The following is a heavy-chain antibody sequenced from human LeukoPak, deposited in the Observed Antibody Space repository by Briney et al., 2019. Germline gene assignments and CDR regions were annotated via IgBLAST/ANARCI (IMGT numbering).Heavy chain of an antibody. CDR3: ARVLDPLGFDC. V-gene: IGHV4-30-4*01. CDR2: IYYSGTT. Sequence: SETLSLTCTVSGGSISSGDDYWSWLRQPPGKGLEWIGYIYYSGTTYYNPSLKSRVAISVDTSKNQFSLKLNSVTAADTAVYYCARVLDPLGFDCWGQGTLVTVSS. CDR1: GGSISSGDDY. J-gene: IGHJ4*02. D-gene: IGHD3-9*01.